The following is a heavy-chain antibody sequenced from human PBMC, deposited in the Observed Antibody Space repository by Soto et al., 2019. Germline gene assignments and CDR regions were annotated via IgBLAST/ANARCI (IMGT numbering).Heavy chain of an antibody. J-gene: IGHJ4*02. V-gene: IGHV1-69*13. CDR3: ASMGLEYSSSSPQPG. CDR1: GGTFSSYA. Sequence: GASVKVSCKASGGTFSSYAISWVRQAPGQGLEWMGGIIPIFGTANYAQKFQGRVTITADESTSTAYMELSSLRSEDTAVYYCASMGLEYSSSSPQPGWGQGTLVTVSS. CDR2: IIPIFGTA. D-gene: IGHD6-6*01.